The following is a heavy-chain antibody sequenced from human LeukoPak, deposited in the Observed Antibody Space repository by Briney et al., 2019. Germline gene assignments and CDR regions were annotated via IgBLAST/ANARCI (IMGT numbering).Heavy chain of an antibody. Sequence: ASVKVSCKASGYTFTSYDINWVRQATGQGLEWMGWMNPNSGNTGYAQKLQGRVTITRNTSISTAYMELSSLRSEDTAVYYCARGYYDSSGYYPYWGQGTLVTVSS. D-gene: IGHD3-22*01. J-gene: IGHJ4*02. CDR3: ARGYYDSSGYYPY. CDR1: GYTFTSYD. V-gene: IGHV1-8*03. CDR2: MNPNSGNT.